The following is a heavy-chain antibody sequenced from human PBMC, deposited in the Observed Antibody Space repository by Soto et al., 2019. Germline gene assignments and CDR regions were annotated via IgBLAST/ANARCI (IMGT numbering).Heavy chain of an antibody. V-gene: IGHV4-61*01. CDR2: IYSSGSN. CDR3: ARGVPYSYGYVSWFDP. CDR1: GGSVSSGSYY. J-gene: IGHJ5*02. D-gene: IGHD5-18*01. Sequence: QVQLQESGPGLVKPSETLSLTCTVSGGSVSSGSYYWSWIRQPPGKGLEWMGYIYSSGSNNYNPSLKSRVTISVDTSKNHFSLKLSSVTAADTAVYYCARGVPYSYGYVSWFDPWGQGTLVTVSS.